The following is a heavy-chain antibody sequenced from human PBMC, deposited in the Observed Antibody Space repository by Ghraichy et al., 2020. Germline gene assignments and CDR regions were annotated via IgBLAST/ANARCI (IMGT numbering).Heavy chain of an antibody. CDR3: AREVNLLQSNWLDP. CDR1: GFTFSSYW. J-gene: IGHJ5*02. CDR2: IKQDGSEK. V-gene: IGHV3-7*01. Sequence: GGSLRLSCAASGFTFSSYWMSWVRQAPGKGLEWVANIKQDGSEKYYVDSVKGRFTISRDNAKNSLYLQMNSLRAEDTAVYYCAREVNLLQSNWLDPWGQGTLVTVSS.